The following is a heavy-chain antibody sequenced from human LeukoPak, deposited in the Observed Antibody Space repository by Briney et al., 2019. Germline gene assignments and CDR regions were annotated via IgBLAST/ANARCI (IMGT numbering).Heavy chain of an antibody. Sequence: GGSLRLSCAASGFTFDDYAMHWVRQAPGKGLEWVSGISLDSGSIGYADSVKGRFTISRDNAKNSLYLQMNSLRAEDTALYYCAKDTAGAYDSSGYGFDYWGQGTLVTVSS. CDR3: AKDTAGAYDSSGYGFDY. V-gene: IGHV3-9*01. CDR2: ISLDSGSI. D-gene: IGHD3-22*01. CDR1: GFTFDDYA. J-gene: IGHJ4*02.